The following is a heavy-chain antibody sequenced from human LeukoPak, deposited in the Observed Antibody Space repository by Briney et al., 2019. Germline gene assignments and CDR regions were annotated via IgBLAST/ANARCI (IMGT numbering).Heavy chain of an antibody. D-gene: IGHD5-18*01. CDR2: IYYSGST. Sequence: PSETLSLTCSVSGGSISSSSYFWGWIRQPPGKGLEWIGSIYYSGSTYSNPSFKSRVTISVDTSKSQFSLKLSSVTAADTAVYYCARDGYTYGSFDYWGQGTLVTVSS. CDR3: ARDGYTYGSFDY. V-gene: IGHV4-39*01. CDR1: GGSISSSSYF. J-gene: IGHJ4*02.